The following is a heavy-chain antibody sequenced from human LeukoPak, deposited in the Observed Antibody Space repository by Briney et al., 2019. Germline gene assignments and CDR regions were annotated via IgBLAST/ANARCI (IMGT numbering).Heavy chain of an antibody. D-gene: IGHD2/OR15-2a*01. V-gene: IGHV1-69*05. J-gene: IGHJ3*02. Sequence: SVKVSCKASGGTFSSYAISWVRQAPGQGLEWMGGIIPIFGKANYAQKFQGRVTITTDESTSTAYMELSSLRSEDTAVYYCASSMTYDAFDIWGQGTMVTVSS. CDR3: ASSMTYDAFDI. CDR1: GGTFSSYA. CDR2: IIPIFGKA.